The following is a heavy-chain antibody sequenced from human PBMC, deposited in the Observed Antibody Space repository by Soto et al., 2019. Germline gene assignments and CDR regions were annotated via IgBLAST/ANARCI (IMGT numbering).Heavy chain of an antibody. CDR1: GGSFSGYY. J-gene: IGHJ6*02. CDR2: INHSGST. V-gene: IGHV4-34*01. Sequence: SETLSLTCAVYGGSFSGYYWSWIRQPPGKGLEWIGEINHSGSTNYNPSLKSRVTISVDTSKNQFSLKLSSVTAADTAVYYCARAKLGSLGSYYYGMDVWGQGTTVTVSS. D-gene: IGHD6-13*01. CDR3: ARAKLGSLGSYYYGMDV.